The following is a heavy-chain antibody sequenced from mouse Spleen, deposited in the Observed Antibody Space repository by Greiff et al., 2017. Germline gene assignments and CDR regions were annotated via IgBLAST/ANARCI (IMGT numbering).Heavy chain of an antibody. CDR1: GFTFSSYA. CDR3: TRVPYEVDYYFDY. D-gene: IGHD6-5*01. CDR2: ISSGGDYI. Sequence: EVQGVESGEGLVKPGGSLKLSCAASGFTFSSYAMSWVRQTPEKRLEWVAYISSGGDYIYYADTVKGRFTISRDNARNTLYLQMSSLKSEDTAMYYCTRVPYEVDYYFDYWGQGTTLTVSS. V-gene: IGHV5-9-1*02. J-gene: IGHJ2*01.